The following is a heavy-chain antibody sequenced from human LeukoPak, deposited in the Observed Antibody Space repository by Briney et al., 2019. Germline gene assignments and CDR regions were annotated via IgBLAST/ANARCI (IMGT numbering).Heavy chain of an antibody. D-gene: IGHD2-2*01. CDR1: GGSISSYY. Sequence: ASETLSLTCTVSGGSISSYYWSWIRQPAGKGLEWIGRIYTSGSTNYNPSLKSRVTMSVDTSKNQFSLKLSSVTAADTAVYYCARARGASIVPAATRPPWFDPWGQGTLVTVSS. CDR2: IYTSGST. CDR3: ARARGASIVPAATRPPWFDP. V-gene: IGHV4-4*07. J-gene: IGHJ5*02.